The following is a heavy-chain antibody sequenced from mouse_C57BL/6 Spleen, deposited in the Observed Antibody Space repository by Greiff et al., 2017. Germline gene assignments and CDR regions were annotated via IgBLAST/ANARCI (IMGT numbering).Heavy chain of an antibody. D-gene: IGHD1-1*01. CDR2: INPSNGGT. V-gene: IGHV1-53*01. Sequence: QVQLQQPGTELVKPGASVKLSCKASGYTFTSYWMHWVKQRPGQGLEWIGNINPSNGGTNYNEKFKSKATLTVDKSSSTAYMQLSSLTAEYSAVYYCARSNYYGSGALYFDYWGQGTTLTVAS. CDR3: ARSNYYGSGALYFDY. CDR1: GYTFTSYW. J-gene: IGHJ2*01.